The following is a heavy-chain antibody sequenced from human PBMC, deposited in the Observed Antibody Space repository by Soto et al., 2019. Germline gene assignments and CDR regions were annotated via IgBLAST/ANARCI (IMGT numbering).Heavy chain of an antibody. CDR2: IYYSGST. CDR1: GGSISSYY. CDR3: ARGGRSCYYYGYYCYRMDV. Sequence: SETLSLTCTVSGGSISSYYWSWIRQPPGKGLEWIGYIYYSGSTNYNPSLKSRVTISVDTSKNQFSLKLSSVTAADTAVYYCARGGRSCYYYGYYCYRMDVWGRGTTVPVS. J-gene: IGHJ6*02. V-gene: IGHV4-59*01. D-gene: IGHD3-3*01.